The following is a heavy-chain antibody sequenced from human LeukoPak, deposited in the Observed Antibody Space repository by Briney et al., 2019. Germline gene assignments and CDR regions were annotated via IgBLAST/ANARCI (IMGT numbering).Heavy chain of an antibody. CDR1: GGSFSGYY. V-gene: IGHV4-34*01. CDR2: INHSGST. CDR3: ARGRNRYSYNPPYGMDV. Sequence: SETLSLTCAVYGGSFSGYYWSWIRQPPGKGLEWFGEINHSGSTNYNPSLKSRVTISVDTSKNQFSLKLSSVTAADTAVYYCARGRNRYSYNPPYGMDVWGQGTTATVSS. J-gene: IGHJ6*02. D-gene: IGHD5-18*01.